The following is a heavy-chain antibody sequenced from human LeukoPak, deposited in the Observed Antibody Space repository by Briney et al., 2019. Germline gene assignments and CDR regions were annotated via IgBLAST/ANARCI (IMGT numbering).Heavy chain of an antibody. J-gene: IGHJ4*02. Sequence: PGRSLRLSCAASGFTFSSYGMHWVRQAPGKGLEWVAVIWYDGSNKYYADSVKGRFTISRDNSKNTLYLQMNCLRAEDTAVYYCARDSDSVLGYFDYWGQGTLVTVSS. CDR2: IWYDGSNK. CDR1: GFTFSSYG. D-gene: IGHD7-27*01. CDR3: ARDSDSVLGYFDY. V-gene: IGHV3-33*01.